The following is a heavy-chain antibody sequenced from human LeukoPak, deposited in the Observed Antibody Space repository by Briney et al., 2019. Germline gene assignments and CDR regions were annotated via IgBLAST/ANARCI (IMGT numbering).Heavy chain of an antibody. CDR3: ARVFETKLFDY. V-gene: IGHV3-30-3*01. Sequence: GGSLRLSCAASGFTFSSYAMHWVRQAPGKGLEWVAVISYDGSNKYYADSVKGRFTISRDNSKNTLYLQMNSLRAEDTAVYYCARVFETKLFDYWGQGTLVTVSS. J-gene: IGHJ4*02. D-gene: IGHD1-7*01. CDR2: ISYDGSNK. CDR1: GFTFSSYA.